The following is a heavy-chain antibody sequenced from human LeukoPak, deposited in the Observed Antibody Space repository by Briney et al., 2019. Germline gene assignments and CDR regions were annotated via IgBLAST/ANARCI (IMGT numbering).Heavy chain of an antibody. J-gene: IGHJ4*02. Sequence: GGSLRLSCAASGFTFSSYAMSWVRQAPGKGLEWVSAISGSGGSTYHADSVKGRFTISRDNSKNTLYPQMNSLRAEDTAVYYCAKALWDYYDSSGFFDYWGQGTLVTVSS. V-gene: IGHV3-23*01. CDR1: GFTFSSYA. CDR2: ISGSGGST. CDR3: AKALWDYYDSSGFFDY. D-gene: IGHD3-22*01.